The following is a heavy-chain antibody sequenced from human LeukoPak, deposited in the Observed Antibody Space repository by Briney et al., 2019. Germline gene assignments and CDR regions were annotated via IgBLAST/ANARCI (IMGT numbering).Heavy chain of an antibody. CDR1: GYTLTAYY. CDR3: ARGRTSLTAWFVP. V-gene: IGHV1-2*02. J-gene: IGHJ5*02. D-gene: IGHD4-11*01. CDR2: IDPNSGAT. Sequence: ASVKVSCKASGYTLTAYYMHWVRQALGQGLEWMGWIDPNSGATDSAQKFQGRVTVTRDTSLNTVYMELSRLTSDDTAVYYCARGRTSLTAWFVPWGQGTLVSVSS.